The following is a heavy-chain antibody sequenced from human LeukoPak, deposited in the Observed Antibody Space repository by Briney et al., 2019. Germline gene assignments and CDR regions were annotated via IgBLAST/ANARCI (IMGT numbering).Heavy chain of an antibody. J-gene: IGHJ4*02. V-gene: IGHV4-38-2*01. Sequence: SETLSLTCAVSGYSISSGYYWGWIRQPPGKGLEWIGSTYHSGSTYYNPSLKSRVTISVDTSKNQFSLKLSSVTAADTAVYYCASYPGYYDSSGYCSTDYFDYWGQGTLVTVSS. CDR3: ASYPGYYDSSGYCSTDYFDY. CDR2: TYHSGST. D-gene: IGHD3-22*01. CDR1: GYSISSGYY.